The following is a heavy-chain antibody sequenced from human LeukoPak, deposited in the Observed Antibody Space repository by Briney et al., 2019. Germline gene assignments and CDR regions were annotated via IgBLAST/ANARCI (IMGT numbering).Heavy chain of an antibody. J-gene: IGHJ4*02. CDR3: ARGCCSSPSAPIDY. D-gene: IGHD2-2*01. CDR1: GFTFSSYS. Sequence: PGGSLRLSCAASGFTFSSYSMNWVRQAPGKGLEWVSSISSSSSYIYYADSVKGRFTISRDNAKNSLYLQMNSLRAEDTAVYYCARGCCSSPSAPIDYGGRGTLVTVS. V-gene: IGHV3-21*01. CDR2: ISSSSSYI.